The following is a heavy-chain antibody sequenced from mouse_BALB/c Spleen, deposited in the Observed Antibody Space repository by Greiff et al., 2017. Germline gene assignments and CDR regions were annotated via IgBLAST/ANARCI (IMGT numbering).Heavy chain of an antibody. J-gene: IGHJ4*01. CDR2: IYPGSGST. CDR3: TRGYYGSSRYAMDY. V-gene: IGHV1S22*01. CDR1: GYTFTSYL. D-gene: IGHD1-1*01. Sequence: LQQPGSELVRPGASVKLSCKASGYTFTSYLMHWVKQRHGQGLEWIGNIYPGSGSTNYDEKFKSKGTLTVDTSSSTAYMHLSSLTSEDSAVYYGTRGYYGSSRYAMDYWGQGTSVTVSS.